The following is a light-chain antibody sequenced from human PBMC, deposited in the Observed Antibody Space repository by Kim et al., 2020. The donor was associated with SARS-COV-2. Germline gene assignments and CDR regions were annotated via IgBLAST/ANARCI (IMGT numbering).Light chain of an antibody. J-gene: IGKJ2*01. CDR1: QDIANG. CDR2: AAS. Sequence: DIQMTQSPSSVSTSVGDRVTITCRASQDIANGLAWYQQKAGEVPKLIIYAASILHVDVPPRFSGSGSGTDFTLTISSLQVDDFAIYYCQQATTFPYTFGQGTKLEI. V-gene: IGKV1-12*02. CDR3: QQATTFPYT.